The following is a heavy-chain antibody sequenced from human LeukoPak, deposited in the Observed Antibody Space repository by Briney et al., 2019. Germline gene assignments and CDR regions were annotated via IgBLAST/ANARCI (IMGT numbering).Heavy chain of an antibody. CDR3: ARVGVVVPAAMGDYYMDV. D-gene: IGHD2-2*01. CDR1: GYTLTELS. CDR2: FDPEDGET. J-gene: IGHJ6*03. V-gene: IGHV1-24*01. Sequence: ASVKVSCKVSGYTLTELSMHWVRQAPGKGLEWMGGFDPEDGETIYAQKFQGRVTMTEDTSTDTAYMELSSLRSEDTAVYYCARVGVVVPAAMGDYYMDVWGKGTTVTVSS.